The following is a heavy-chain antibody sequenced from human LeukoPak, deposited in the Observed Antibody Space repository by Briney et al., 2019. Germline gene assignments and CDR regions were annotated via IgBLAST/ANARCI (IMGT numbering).Heavy chain of an antibody. D-gene: IGHD1-26*01. Sequence: GSLRLSCAASGFTFSSYSMNWVRQAPGKGLEWIGYIYYSGSTNYNPSLKSRVTISVDTSKNQFSLKLSSVTAADTAVYYCASGSDRNWFDPWGQGTLVTVSS. V-gene: IGHV4-59*01. CDR1: GFTFSSYS. CDR2: IYYSGST. CDR3: ASGSDRNWFDP. J-gene: IGHJ5*02.